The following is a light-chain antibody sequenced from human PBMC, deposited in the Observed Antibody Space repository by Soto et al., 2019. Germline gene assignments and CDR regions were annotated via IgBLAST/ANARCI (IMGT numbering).Light chain of an antibody. V-gene: IGKV3-20*01. CDR1: QSIVSSS. Sequence: EIVLTQSPGSLSLSPGERATLSCRASQSIVSSSLSWYQQKPGQAPRLLIYGASSRAAGIPDRFTGGGSGTDFTLTISRLEPEDFAVYYCQQYGSSPLITFGQGTRLEIK. J-gene: IGKJ5*01. CDR3: QQYGSSPLIT. CDR2: GAS.